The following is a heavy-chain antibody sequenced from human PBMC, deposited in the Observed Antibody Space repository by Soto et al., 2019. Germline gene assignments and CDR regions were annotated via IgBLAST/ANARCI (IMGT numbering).Heavy chain of an antibody. J-gene: IGHJ4*02. CDR1: GGSISSSPYY. V-gene: IGHV4-39*01. CDR3: ARHGPLTNNWNQLNC. D-gene: IGHD1-1*01. CDR2: IYYNGNT. Sequence: QLQLQESGPGLVKPSETLSLTCTVSGGSISSSPYYWAWIRQPPGKGLQWIGNIYYNGNTFYNPSLRSRVTISIGTSKSQFSLGLSSVTASDTAVYYCARHGPLTNNWNQLNCWGQGTLVTVSS.